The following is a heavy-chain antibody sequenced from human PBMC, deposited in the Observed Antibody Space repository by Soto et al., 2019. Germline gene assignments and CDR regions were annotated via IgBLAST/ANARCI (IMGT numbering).Heavy chain of an antibody. J-gene: IGHJ4*02. CDR2: IKTDGSST. V-gene: IGHV3-74*01. CDR1: GFSFSSYW. CDR3: AKREGNTYGLFH. Sequence: EVQLVESGGGSVQPGGSLRLSCAASGFSFSSYWIHWVRQAPGKGLVWVSRIKTDGSSTDYADSVKGRFTISRDNAKNTLYLQMNSLSAEDTAVYYCAKREGNTYGLFHWGQGTLVTVSS. D-gene: IGHD5-18*01.